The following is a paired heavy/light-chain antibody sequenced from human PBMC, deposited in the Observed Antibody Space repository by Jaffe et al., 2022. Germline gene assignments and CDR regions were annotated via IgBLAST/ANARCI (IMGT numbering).Light chain of an antibody. CDR3: QQSYSTPSIT. CDR1: QSISSY. V-gene: IGKV1-39*01. CDR2: AAS. J-gene: IGKJ5*01. Sequence: DIQMTQSPSSLSASVGDRVTITCRASQSISSYLNWYQQKPGKAPKLLIYAASSLQSGVPSRFSGSGSGTDFTLTISSLQPEDFATYYCQQSYSTPSITFGQGTRLEIK.
Heavy chain of an antibody. CDR1: GFTFSSYD. J-gene: IGHJ4*02. Sequence: EVQLVESGGGLVQPGGSLRLSCAASGFTFSSYDMHWVRQATGKGLEWVSAIGTAGDTYYPGSVKGRFTISRENAKNSLYLQMNSLRAGDTAVYYCARRGVFHYGSGSYEGGLDCWGQGTLVTVSS. V-gene: IGHV3-13*01. CDR3: ARRGVFHYGSGSYEGGLDC. CDR2: IGTAGDT. D-gene: IGHD3-10*01.